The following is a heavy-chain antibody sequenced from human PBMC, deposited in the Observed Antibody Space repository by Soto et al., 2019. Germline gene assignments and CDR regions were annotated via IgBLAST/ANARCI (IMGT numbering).Heavy chain of an antibody. J-gene: IGHJ6*02. CDR2: IGSGGDT. V-gene: IGHV3-13*01. CDR1: GFTLSSYD. Sequence: EVQLVESGGGLVQPGGSLRLSCAASGFTLSSYDIHWVRQATGEGLAWVSGIGSGGDTHYADSVKGRCIISREDGKNSLYLQINNLRVGDTAVYYCTRKTPPTGMEVWGQGATVTVSS. D-gene: IGHD3-9*01. CDR3: TRKTPPTGMEV.